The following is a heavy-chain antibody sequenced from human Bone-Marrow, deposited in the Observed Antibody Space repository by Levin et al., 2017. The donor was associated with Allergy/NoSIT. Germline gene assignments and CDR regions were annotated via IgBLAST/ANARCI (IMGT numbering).Heavy chain of an antibody. Sequence: LSLTCAASGITVSSTYMSWVRQAPGKGLEWVSVIYSAGGTDYADSVKGRFTISRDNSKNTVYLQMNSLTNEDTAVYYCVSWGVRGVIDYWGQGTLVTVSS. D-gene: IGHD3-10*01. CDR2: IYSAGGT. V-gene: IGHV3-66*02. CDR1: GITVSSTY. J-gene: IGHJ4*02. CDR3: VSWGVRGVIDY.